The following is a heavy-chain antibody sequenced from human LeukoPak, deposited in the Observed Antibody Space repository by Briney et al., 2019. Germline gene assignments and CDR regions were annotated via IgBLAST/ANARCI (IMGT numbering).Heavy chain of an antibody. V-gene: IGHV3-74*01. CDR1: GFTFSSYW. CDR3: AREQWLVSWFDP. Sequence: GGSLRLSCAASGFTFSSYWMHWVRQAPGKGLMWVSRINSDGSSTSYADSVKGRFTISRDNAKNTLYLQMNGLRAEDTAVYYCAREQWLVSWFDPWGQGTLVTVSS. CDR2: INSDGSST. D-gene: IGHD6-19*01. J-gene: IGHJ5*02.